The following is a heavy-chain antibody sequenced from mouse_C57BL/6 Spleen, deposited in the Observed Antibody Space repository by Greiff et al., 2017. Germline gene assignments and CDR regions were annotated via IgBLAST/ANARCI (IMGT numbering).Heavy chain of an antibody. J-gene: IGHJ4*01. D-gene: IGHD3-3*01. V-gene: IGHV1-82*01. Sequence: QVQLQQSGPELVKPGASVKISCKASGYAFSSSWLNWVKQRPGKGLEWIGRIYPGDGDTNYNGKFKGKDTLTADKTSSTAYMQISSLTSEDSAVYFCARGRTGAGYAMDYWGQGTSVTVSS. CDR1: GYAFSSSW. CDR2: IYPGDGDT. CDR3: ARGRTGAGYAMDY.